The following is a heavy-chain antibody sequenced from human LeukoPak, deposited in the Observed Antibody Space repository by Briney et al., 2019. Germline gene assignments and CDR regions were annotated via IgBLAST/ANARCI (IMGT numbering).Heavy chain of an antibody. V-gene: IGHV5-51*01. D-gene: IGHD6-19*01. CDR3: ARHSRGVAGTYYFDY. CDR2: IYPGDSDT. J-gene: IGHJ4*02. CDR1: GYSFTSYW. Sequence: GESLKISCKGSGYSFTSYWIDWVRQMPGKGLEWMGIIYPGDSDTRYSPSFQGQVTISADKSISTAYLQWSSLKASDTAMYYCARHSRGVAGTYYFDYWGQGTLVTVSS.